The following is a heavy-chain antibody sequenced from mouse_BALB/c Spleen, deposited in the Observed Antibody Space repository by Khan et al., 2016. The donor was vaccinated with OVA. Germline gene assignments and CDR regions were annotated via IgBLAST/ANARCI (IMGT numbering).Heavy chain of an antibody. Sequence: VQLQESGAELAKPGASVKMSCKASGYTFTSYWMHWVKQRPGQGLAWIGYINPSTGYTEYNQRFKDKASLTADKSSSTAYMQLSSLTSEKAAVYYCANRGSSSAWLTYWGQGTLVTVSA. D-gene: IGHD1-1*01. V-gene: IGHV1-7*01. CDR2: INPSTGYT. J-gene: IGHJ3*01. CDR1: GYTFTSYW. CDR3: ANRGSSSAWLTY.